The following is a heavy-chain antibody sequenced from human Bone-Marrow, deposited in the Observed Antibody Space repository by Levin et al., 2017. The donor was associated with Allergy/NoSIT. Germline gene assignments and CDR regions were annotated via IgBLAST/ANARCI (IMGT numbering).Heavy chain of an antibody. Sequence: SCVASGFTFHTYAINWVRQAPGKGLQWVSAISADGTTTYFTDSVRGRFTGSRDNSRNTLSLQMNSLRVEDTARYFCARSDGSGRPTHHYYYLDVWGKGTTVTVSS. J-gene: IGHJ6*03. V-gene: IGHV3-23*01. CDR1: GFTFHTYA. D-gene: IGHD6-25*01. CDR3: ARSDGSGRPTHHYYYLDV. CDR2: ISADGTTT.